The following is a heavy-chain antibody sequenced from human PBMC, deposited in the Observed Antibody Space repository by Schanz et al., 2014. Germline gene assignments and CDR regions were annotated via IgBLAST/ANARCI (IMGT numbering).Heavy chain of an antibody. CDR2: ISYDGRHK. CDR3: AKDDTQVNGMDV. CDR1: GFTFSSYW. J-gene: IGHJ6*02. V-gene: IGHV3-30*18. Sequence: QVQLVESGGGLVKPGGSLRLSCAASGFTFSSYWMHWVRQAPGKGLEWVAIISYDGRHKNYADSVKGRFTISRDNSKNTLHLQMNSLRVEDTAVYYCAKDDTQVNGMDVWGQGTTVTVSS.